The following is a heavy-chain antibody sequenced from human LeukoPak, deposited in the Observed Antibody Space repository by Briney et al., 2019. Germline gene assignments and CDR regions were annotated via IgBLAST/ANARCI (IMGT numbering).Heavy chain of an antibody. CDR1: GGSISNYY. CDR3: ARHIVAAAGAFDY. J-gene: IGHJ4*02. Sequence: SETLSLTCTVSGGSISNYYWSWIRQPPGKGLEWIGYIYYSVNTNYNPSLKSRLTISVDTSKNQFSLKLSSVTAADTAVYYCARHIVAAAGAFDYWGQGTLVTVSS. V-gene: IGHV4-59*08. CDR2: IYYSVNT. D-gene: IGHD6-13*01.